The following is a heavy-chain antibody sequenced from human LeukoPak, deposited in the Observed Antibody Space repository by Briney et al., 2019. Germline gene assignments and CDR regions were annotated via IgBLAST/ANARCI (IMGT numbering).Heavy chain of an antibody. Sequence: PGGSLRLSCAASGFTFSSYAMSWVRQAPGKGLERVSAISGSASSTYYADSVKGRFTISRDNSKNTLYLQMNSLRAEDTAVYYCANGVVPAAPFDYWGQGTLVTVSS. J-gene: IGHJ4*02. CDR2: ISGSASST. V-gene: IGHV3-23*01. D-gene: IGHD2-2*01. CDR1: GFTFSSYA. CDR3: ANGVVPAAPFDY.